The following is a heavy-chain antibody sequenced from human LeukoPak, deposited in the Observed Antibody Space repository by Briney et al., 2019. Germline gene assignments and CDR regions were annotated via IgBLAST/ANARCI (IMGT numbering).Heavy chain of an antibody. J-gene: IGHJ4*02. Sequence: SETLSLTCAVYGGSCDDSYCSWIRQPPGKGLEWIGEIHPYGIFYYNSSLMSRVTISIDTSKSQFSLRLTSVTAADTAFYYCARGRDRSKAGDHWGQGSLVTVPS. CDR2: IHPYGIF. V-gene: IGHV4-34*01. D-gene: IGHD5-24*01. CDR1: GGSCDDSY. CDR3: ARGRDRSKAGDH.